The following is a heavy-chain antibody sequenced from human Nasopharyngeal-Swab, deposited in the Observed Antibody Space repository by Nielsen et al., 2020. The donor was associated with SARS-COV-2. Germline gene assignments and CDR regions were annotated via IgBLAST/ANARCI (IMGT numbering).Heavy chain of an antibody. CDR1: GGSVSSGSYY. V-gene: IGHV4-61*01. CDR3: ARGQDSNYYDSSGYYFYFDY. J-gene: IGHJ4*02. D-gene: IGHD3-22*01. Sequence: SETLSLTCTVSGGSVSSGSYYWSWIRQPPGKGLEWIGYIYYSGSTNYNPSLKSRVTISVDTSKNQFSLKLSSVTAADTAVYYCARGQDSNYYDSSGYYFYFDYWGQGTLVTVSS. CDR2: IYYSGST.